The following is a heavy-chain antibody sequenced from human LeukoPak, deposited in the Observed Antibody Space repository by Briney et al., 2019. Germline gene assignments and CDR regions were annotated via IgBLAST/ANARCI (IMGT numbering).Heavy chain of an antibody. CDR1: GFTFSSYW. CDR2: IKQDGSEK. D-gene: IGHD3-10*01. Sequence: GGSLRPSCAASGFTFSSYWMSWVRQAPGKGLEWVANIKQDGSEKYYVDSVKGRFTISRDNAKNSLYLQMNSLRAEDTAVYYCARTGYNHVRGFDYWGQGTLVTVSS. V-gene: IGHV3-7*01. J-gene: IGHJ4*02. CDR3: ARTGYNHVRGFDY.